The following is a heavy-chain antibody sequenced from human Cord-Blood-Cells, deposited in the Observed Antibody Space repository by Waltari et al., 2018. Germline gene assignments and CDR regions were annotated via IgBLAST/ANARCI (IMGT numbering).Heavy chain of an antibody. CDR1: GGSFSGYY. Sequence: QVQLQQWGAGLLKPSETLSLTCAVYGGSFSGYYWSWIRQPPGKGLEWIGEIKHSGSTNYNPSLKSRVTISVDTSKNQFSLKLSSVTAADTAVYYCARGSLGLLTGYYFDYWGQGTLVTVSS. CDR2: IKHSGST. V-gene: IGHV4-34*01. J-gene: IGHJ4*02. D-gene: IGHD3-9*01. CDR3: ARGSLGLLTGYYFDY.